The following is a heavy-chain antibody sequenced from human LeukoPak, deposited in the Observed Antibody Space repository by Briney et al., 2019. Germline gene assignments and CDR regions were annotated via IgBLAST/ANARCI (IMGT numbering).Heavy chain of an antibody. J-gene: IGHJ4*01. CDR1: GFTFSNFN. V-gene: IGHV3-48*01. Sequence: PGGSLRLSCAASGFTFSNFNMNWVRQAPGKGLEWVSYISTSSSTIYYADSVKGRFTISRDNAKNSLFLQMNSLRAEDTAVYYCARVRSAANYFDYWGQEPWSPSPQ. CDR3: ARVRSAANYFDY. D-gene: IGHD2-2*01. CDR2: ISTSSSTI.